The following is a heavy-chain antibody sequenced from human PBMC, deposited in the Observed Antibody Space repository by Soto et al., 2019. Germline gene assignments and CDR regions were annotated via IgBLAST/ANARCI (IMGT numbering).Heavy chain of an antibody. CDR1: GYTFTSYG. CDR2: ISAYNGNT. CDR3: ARLLRLGYCSSTSCPYDY. J-gene: IGHJ4*02. D-gene: IGHD2-2*01. V-gene: IGHV1-18*01. Sequence: ASVKVSCKASGYTFTSYGISWVRQAPGQGLEWMGWISAYNGNTNYAQKLQGRVTMTTDTSTSTAYMELRSLRSDDTAVYYCARLLRLGYCSSTSCPYDYWGQGTLVTVSS.